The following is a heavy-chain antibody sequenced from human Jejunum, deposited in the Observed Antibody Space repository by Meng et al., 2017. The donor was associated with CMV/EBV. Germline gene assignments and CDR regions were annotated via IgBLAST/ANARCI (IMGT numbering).Heavy chain of an antibody. CDR1: GFTFSGYN. V-gene: IGHV3-21*01. CDR3: ARDIDH. J-gene: IGHJ5*02. Sequence: GRVLASGGGLVKPGGSLRLSCIGSGFTFSGYNMNWVRQAPGKGLEWVSSISSSSRYINYADSVKGRFTISRDNAKNSLYLQMNSLRVEDTAIYYCARDIDHWGQGTLVTVSS. CDR2: ISSSSRYI.